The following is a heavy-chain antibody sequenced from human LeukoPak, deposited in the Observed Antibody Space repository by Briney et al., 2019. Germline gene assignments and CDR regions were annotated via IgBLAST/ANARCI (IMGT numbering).Heavy chain of an antibody. Sequence: PGRSLRLSCAASGFTFSSYGMHWVRQAPGKGLEWVAVIWYDGSNKYYADSVKGRFTISRDNSRNTLYLQMDSLRAEDTAVYYCARDPYSSSSGSLDYWGQGTLVTVSS. V-gene: IGHV3-33*01. CDR2: IWYDGSNK. CDR1: GFTFSSYG. CDR3: ARDPYSSSSGSLDY. D-gene: IGHD6-6*01. J-gene: IGHJ4*02.